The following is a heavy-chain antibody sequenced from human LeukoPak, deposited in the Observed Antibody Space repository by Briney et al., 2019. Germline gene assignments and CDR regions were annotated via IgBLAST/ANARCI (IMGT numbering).Heavy chain of an antibody. D-gene: IGHD2-15*01. Sequence: GGSLRLSRAASGFTFSSSAMSWVRQAPGKGLEWVSAISNNGGYTYYADSVKGRSAISRDDSKNTLYLQMNNLKVEDTAVYYCAKGRCSGVGCDSFHSWGQGALVTVSS. J-gene: IGHJ4*02. CDR2: ISNNGGYT. CDR3: AKGRCSGVGCDSFHS. CDR1: GFTFSSSA. V-gene: IGHV3-23*01.